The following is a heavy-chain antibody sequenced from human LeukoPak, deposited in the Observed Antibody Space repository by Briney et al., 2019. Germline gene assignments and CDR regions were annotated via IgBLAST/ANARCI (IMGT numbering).Heavy chain of an antibody. V-gene: IGHV3-23*01. CDR3: AKGYSRSYYGISDF. D-gene: IGHD6-13*01. CDR2: ISGSGGNT. CDR1: GITFRNYA. J-gene: IGHJ4*02. Sequence: GGSLRLSCAASGITFRNYAMSWVRQAPGKGLEWVSAISGSGGNTYYPDSVKGRFTISRDNSKNTLFLQMNSLRAEDTAIYSCAKGYSRSYYGISDFWGQGTLVTVSS.